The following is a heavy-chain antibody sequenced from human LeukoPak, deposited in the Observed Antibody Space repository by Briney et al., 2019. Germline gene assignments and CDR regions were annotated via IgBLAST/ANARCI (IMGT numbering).Heavy chain of an antibody. CDR3: ARALVATRPNPLDY. Sequence: PGGSLRLSCAASGFTFSSYWMHWVRQAPGKGLVWVSRINSDGSSTSYADSVEGRFTISRDNAKNTLYLQMNSLRAEDTAVYYCARALVATRPNPLDYWGQGTLVTVSS. J-gene: IGHJ4*02. V-gene: IGHV3-74*01. CDR2: INSDGSST. D-gene: IGHD5-12*01. CDR1: GFTFSSYW.